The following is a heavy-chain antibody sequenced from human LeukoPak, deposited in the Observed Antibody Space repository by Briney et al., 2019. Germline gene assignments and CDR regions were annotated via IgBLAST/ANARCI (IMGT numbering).Heavy chain of an antibody. CDR1: GFTFSIYA. J-gene: IGHJ1*01. V-gene: IGHV3-30*02. CDR2: IRYDGSDK. D-gene: IGHD6-13*01. Sequence: PGRSLRLSCAASGFTFSIYAMHWVRQAPGKGLEWVAFIRYDGSDKYYADSVKGRFTTSRDNSKNTLYLQMNSLRAEDTAVYYCAKEGISSSRRIFQHWGQGTLVTVSS. CDR3: AKEGISSSRRIFQH.